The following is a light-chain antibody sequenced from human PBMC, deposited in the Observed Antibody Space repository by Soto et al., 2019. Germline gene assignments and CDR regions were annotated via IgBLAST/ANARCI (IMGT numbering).Light chain of an antibody. CDR3: QQTYSTPRT. J-gene: IGKJ3*01. Sequence: DIQMTQSPSSLSASVGDRVTITCRASQSITISLNWYQQTPGKAPKLLIYAASSLHSGVPSRFSGSGSGTDFTLTISSLQPEDFATYFCQQTYSTPRTFGPGTKVDIK. V-gene: IGKV1-39*01. CDR2: AAS. CDR1: QSITIS.